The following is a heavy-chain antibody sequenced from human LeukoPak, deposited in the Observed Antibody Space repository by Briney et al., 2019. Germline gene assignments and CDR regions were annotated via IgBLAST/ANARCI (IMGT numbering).Heavy chain of an antibody. CDR3: ASGPSGSPDY. J-gene: IGHJ4*02. V-gene: IGHV4-30-2*01. Sequence: SETLSLTCTVSGGSISSGGYYWSWIRQPPGKGLEWIGYIYHSGSTYYNPSLKSRVTISVDRSKNQFSLKLSSVTAADTAVYYCASGPSGSPDYWGQGTLVTVSS. D-gene: IGHD3-10*01. CDR2: IYHSGST. CDR1: GGSISSGGYY.